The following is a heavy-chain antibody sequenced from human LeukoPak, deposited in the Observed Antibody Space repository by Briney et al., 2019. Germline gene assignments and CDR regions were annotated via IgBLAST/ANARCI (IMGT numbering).Heavy chain of an antibody. J-gene: IGHJ4*02. Sequence: PSETLSLTCTVSGGSISSSSHYWGWIRQPPGKGLEWIGSMYYSGGTYYNPSLKSRVTISTDTSKNQFSLKLNSVTAADTAVYYCARLVRYCSSNSCYPFDYWGQGTLVTVSS. CDR2: MYYSGGT. CDR3: ARLVRYCSSNSCYPFDY. V-gene: IGHV4-39*01. CDR1: GGSISSSSHY. D-gene: IGHD2-2*01.